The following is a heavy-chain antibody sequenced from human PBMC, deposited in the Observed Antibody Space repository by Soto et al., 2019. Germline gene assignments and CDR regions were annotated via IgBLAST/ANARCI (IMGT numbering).Heavy chain of an antibody. D-gene: IGHD5-18*01. V-gene: IGHV4-59*01. CDR1: GGSFSGYY. CDR3: ARDHPHSYGVYYFDY. CDR2: VYSSGST. Sequence: SETLSLTCAVDGGSFSGYYWSWIRQPPGKGLEWIGYVYSSGSTHYNPSLQSRVTISADTSKNQVSLKVNSVTAADTAVYYCARDHPHSYGVYYFDYWGQGTPVTVSS. J-gene: IGHJ4*02.